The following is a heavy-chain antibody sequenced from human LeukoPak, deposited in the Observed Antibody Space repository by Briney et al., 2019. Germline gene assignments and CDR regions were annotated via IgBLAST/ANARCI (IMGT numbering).Heavy chain of an antibody. Sequence: GGSLRLSCVASGFTFSSYWMSWVRQAPGKGLEWLSTISGSGDNTYYADSVKGRFTVSRDNSKNTLYLQMNSLRVEDTAMYYCAKGAYYGDWGQGTLVTVSS. V-gene: IGHV3-23*01. CDR2: ISGSGDNT. CDR1: GFTFSSYW. J-gene: IGHJ4*02. D-gene: IGHD3-3*01. CDR3: AKGAYYGD.